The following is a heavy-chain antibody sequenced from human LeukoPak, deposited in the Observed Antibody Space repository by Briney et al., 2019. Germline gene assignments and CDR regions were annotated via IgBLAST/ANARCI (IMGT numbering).Heavy chain of an antibody. CDR1: GYSISSGYY. CDR3: ARFMITFGGVMR. D-gene: IGHD3-16*01. J-gene: IGHJ4*02. Sequence: SETLSLTCTVSGYSISSGYYWGWIRQPPGKGLEWIGSIYHSGSTYYNPSLKSRVTISVDTSKNQFSLKLSSVTAADTAVYYCARFMITFGGVMRWGQGTLVTVSS. CDR2: IYHSGST. V-gene: IGHV4-38-2*02.